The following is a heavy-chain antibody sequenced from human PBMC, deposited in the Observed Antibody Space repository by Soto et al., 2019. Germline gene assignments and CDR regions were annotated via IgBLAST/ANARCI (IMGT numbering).Heavy chain of an antibody. Sequence: GGSLRLSCAASGFTFGDYAMSWFRQAPGKGLEWVGFIRSKAYGGTTEYAASVKGRFTISRDDSKSIAYLQMNSLKTEDTAVYYCTRVGYSSGQYYYYGMDVWGQGTTVTVSS. V-gene: IGHV3-49*03. CDR3: TRVGYSSGQYYYYGMDV. CDR1: GFTFGDYA. CDR2: IRSKAYGGTT. D-gene: IGHD6-19*01. J-gene: IGHJ6*02.